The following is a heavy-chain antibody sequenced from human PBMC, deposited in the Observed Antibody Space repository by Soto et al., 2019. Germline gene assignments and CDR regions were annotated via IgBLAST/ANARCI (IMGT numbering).Heavy chain of an antibody. CDR3: PNAFQLRAY. V-gene: IGHV1-69*02. D-gene: IGHD1-1*01. J-gene: IGHJ4*02. Sequence: QVQLVQSGAEVKKPGSSVKVSCKASGGSFNSYAISWVRQAPGQGLEWMGRIIPILGLTNYAEKFHGRFTITADTEDKSTTVAYMELSSRRSEDTALYYCPNAFQLRAYWGQGTLVTVSS. CDR2: IIPILGLT. CDR1: GGSFNSYA.